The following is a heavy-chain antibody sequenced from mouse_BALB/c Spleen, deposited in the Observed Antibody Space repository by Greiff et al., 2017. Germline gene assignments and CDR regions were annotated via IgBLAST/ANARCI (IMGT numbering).Heavy chain of an antibody. CDR3: AREGNYDYYAMDY. J-gene: IGHJ4*01. CDR2: IWGDGST. Sequence: QVQLKESGPGLVAPSQSLSITCTVSGFSLTGYGVNWVRQPPGKGLEWLGMIWGDGSTDYNSALKSRLSISKDNSKSQVFLKMNSLQTDDTARYYCAREGNYDYYAMDYWGQGTSVTVSS. V-gene: IGHV2-6-7*01. CDR1: GFSLTGYG. D-gene: IGHD1-1*01.